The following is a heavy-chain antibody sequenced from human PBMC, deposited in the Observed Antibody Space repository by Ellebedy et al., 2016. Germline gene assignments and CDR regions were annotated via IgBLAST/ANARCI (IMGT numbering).Heavy chain of an antibody. Sequence: SETLSLTXTVSGGSVSSGSYYWSWIRQPPGKGLEWIGYIYYSGSTNYNPSLKSRVTISVDTSKNQFSLKLSSVTAADTAVYYCARVGRFLEWLGPYYYYYMDVWGKGTTVTVSS. J-gene: IGHJ6*03. D-gene: IGHD3-3*01. V-gene: IGHV4-61*01. CDR1: GGSVSSGSYY. CDR2: IYYSGST. CDR3: ARVGRFLEWLGPYYYYYMDV.